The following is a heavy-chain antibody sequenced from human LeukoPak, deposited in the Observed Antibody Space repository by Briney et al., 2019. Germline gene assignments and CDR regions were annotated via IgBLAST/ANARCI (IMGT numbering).Heavy chain of an antibody. V-gene: IGHV3-30*07. Sequence: GGSLRLSCAASGFTFSNYAMHWVRQAPGKGLEWVSLISSGGTYEYYADSVKGRFTISRDNSKNTLYLQMNSLRAEDTAVYYCARESRYYGSGSWNLDYWGQGTLVTVSS. J-gene: IGHJ4*02. CDR2: ISSGGTYE. CDR1: GFTFSNYA. D-gene: IGHD3-10*01. CDR3: ARESRYYGSGSWNLDY.